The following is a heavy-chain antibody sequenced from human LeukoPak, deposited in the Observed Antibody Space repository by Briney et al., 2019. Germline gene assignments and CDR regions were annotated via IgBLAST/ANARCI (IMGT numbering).Heavy chain of an antibody. V-gene: IGHV3-21*01. CDR2: ISSSSSYI. D-gene: IGHD3-22*01. CDR1: GFTFSSYS. J-gene: IGHJ5*02. CDR3: ARDGNYYDSSGYLKFDP. Sequence: GGSLRLSCAASGFTFSSYSMNWVRQAPGKGLEWVSSISSSSSYIYYADSVKGRFTISRDNAKNSLYLQMSSLRAEDTAVYYCARDGNYYDSSGYLKFDPWGQGTLVTVSS.